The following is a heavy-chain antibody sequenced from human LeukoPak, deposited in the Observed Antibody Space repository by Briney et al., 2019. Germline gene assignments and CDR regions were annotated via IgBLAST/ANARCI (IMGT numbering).Heavy chain of an antibody. Sequence: SVKVSCKASGYTFTSYAMHWVRQAPGQRLEWMGRIIPMLGIANYAQKFQGRVTITADKSTSTVYMELSSLRSEDTAVYYCARAPQVVTSILYYFDYWGQGTLVTVST. J-gene: IGHJ4*02. D-gene: IGHD2-21*02. CDR2: IIPMLGIA. CDR1: GYTFTSYA. CDR3: ARAPQVVTSILYYFDY. V-gene: IGHV1-69*04.